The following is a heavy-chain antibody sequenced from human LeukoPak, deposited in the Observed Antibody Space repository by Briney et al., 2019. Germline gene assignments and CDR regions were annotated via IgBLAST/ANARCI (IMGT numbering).Heavy chain of an antibody. V-gene: IGHV4-34*01. J-gene: IGHJ6*03. CDR3: ARGRRHYYGTSPYYYYYMDV. CDR1: GGSFSGYY. CDR2: INHSGST. Sequence: SETLSLTCAVYGGSFSGYYWSWIRQPPGKGLEWIGEINHSGSTNYNPSLKSRVTISVDTSKNQFSLKLSSVTAADTAVYYCARGRRHYYGTSPYYYYYMDVWGKGTTVTVTS. D-gene: IGHD3-10*01.